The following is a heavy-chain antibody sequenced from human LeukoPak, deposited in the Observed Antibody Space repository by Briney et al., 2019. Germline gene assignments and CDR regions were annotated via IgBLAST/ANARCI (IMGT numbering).Heavy chain of an antibody. CDR1: GGSISSNGYY. V-gene: IGHV4-39*01. CDR3: VRTIPYYYSYMDV. CDR2: VYYSGTT. J-gene: IGHJ6*03. D-gene: IGHD5-24*01. Sequence: PSETLSLTCTVSGGSISSNGYYWSWIRQPPGKGLEWIGNVYYSGTTYSNPSLRSRVTISVDTSENQFSLKLTSVTAADTAVYYCVRTIPYYYSYMDVWGKGTTVTVSS.